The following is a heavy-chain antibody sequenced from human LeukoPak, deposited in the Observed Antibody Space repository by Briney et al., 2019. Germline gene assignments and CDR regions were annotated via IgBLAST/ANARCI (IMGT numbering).Heavy chain of an antibody. CDR3: AKSYYYYATDV. CDR1: GGSFSDYF. CDR2: INHSGST. V-gene: IGHV4-34*01. J-gene: IGHJ6*02. Sequence: SETLSLTCAVYGGSFSDYFWSCIRQPPGKGLEWIGEINHSGSTSYNPSLKSRVTISVDTSKKQFSLKLTSVTAADTAVYYCAKSYYYYATDVWGQGTTVTVSS.